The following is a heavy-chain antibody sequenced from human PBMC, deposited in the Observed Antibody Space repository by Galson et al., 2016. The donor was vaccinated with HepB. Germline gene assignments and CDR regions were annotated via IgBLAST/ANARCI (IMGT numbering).Heavy chain of an antibody. V-gene: IGHV3-53*01. CDR1: GFTVGNNF. Sequence: SLRLSCAVSGFTVGNNFMTWVRQAPGKALEWVSLIYSSGNTHYADSVKGRFTISRDSSKNTVYLQMNSLRVDDTAVYYCARGGGAAAAAWGQGTLVTVS. J-gene: IGHJ5*02. CDR2: IYSSGNT. D-gene: IGHD6-13*01. CDR3: ARGGGAAAAA.